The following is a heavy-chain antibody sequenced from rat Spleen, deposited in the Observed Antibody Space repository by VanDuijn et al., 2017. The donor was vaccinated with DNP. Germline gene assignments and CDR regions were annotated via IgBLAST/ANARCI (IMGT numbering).Heavy chain of an antibody. CDR2: ISTGGGNT. D-gene: IGHD1-12*01. CDR3: ARHRTIMPYYYAMDA. Sequence: EVQLVESGGGLVQPGRSLKLSCAASGFTFSNYGMAWVRQAPTKGLEWVASISTGGGNTYYRDSVKGRFTISRDNAKSTLYLQVNSLRSEDTATYYCARHRTIMPYYYAMDAWGQGVMVTVSS. V-gene: IGHV5S13*01. J-gene: IGHJ2*01. CDR1: GFTFSNYG.